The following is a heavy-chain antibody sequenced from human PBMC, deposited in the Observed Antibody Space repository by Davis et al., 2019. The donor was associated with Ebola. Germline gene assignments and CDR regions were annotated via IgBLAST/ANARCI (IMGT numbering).Heavy chain of an antibody. CDR3: AKLRREGALFYFDY. CDR2: IYPGDSDT. CDR1: GYSFTTSW. V-gene: IGHV5-51*01. D-gene: IGHD1-26*01. J-gene: IGHJ4*02. Sequence: GESLKISCKGSGYSFTTSWIGWVRQMPGKGLEWMGIIYPGDSDTKYSPSFQGQVTISAGKSISTAYLQWSSLKASDTAMYYCAKLRREGALFYFDYWGQGTLVTVSS.